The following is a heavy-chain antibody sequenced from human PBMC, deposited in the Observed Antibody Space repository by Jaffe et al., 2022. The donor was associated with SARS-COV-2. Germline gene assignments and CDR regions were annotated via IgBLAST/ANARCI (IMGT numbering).Heavy chain of an antibody. D-gene: IGHD3-9*01. Sequence: QVQLVESGGDLVKPGGSLRLSCAASGFTFGDYYMSWIRQAPGKGLEWVSYISGISTYIEYADSVRGRFTISRDNAKNSLYLQMNSLRVEDTAVYHCVLDSKTGIRYWGQGTLVSVSS. CDR2: ISGISTYI. CDR1: GFTFGDYY. CDR3: VLDSKTGIRY. J-gene: IGHJ4*02. V-gene: IGHV3-11*06.